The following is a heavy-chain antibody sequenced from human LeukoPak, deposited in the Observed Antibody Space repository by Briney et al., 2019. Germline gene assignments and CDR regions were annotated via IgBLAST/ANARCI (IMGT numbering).Heavy chain of an antibody. CDR1: GGSITSYY. V-gene: IGHV4-59*08. J-gene: IGHJ4*02. D-gene: IGHD6-13*01. Sequence: SETLSLTCTVSGGSITSYYWSWIRQPPGKGLEWMGYIYYSGSTKHNPSLKSRVTISVDTSKNQFSLKLSSVTAADTAVYYCARLSSGSSSWYDIDYWGQGTLVTVSS. CDR2: IYYSGST. CDR3: ARLSSGSSSWYDIDY.